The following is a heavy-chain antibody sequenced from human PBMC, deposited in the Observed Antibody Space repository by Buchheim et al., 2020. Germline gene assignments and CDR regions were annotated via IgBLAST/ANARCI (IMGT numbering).Heavy chain of an antibody. CDR1: GFSFSNSW. V-gene: IGHV3-7*01. J-gene: IGHJ4*02. D-gene: IGHD2-15*01. CDR3: ARGISTPGIDY. Sequence: EVQLEESGGTVVQPGGSLRLSCAASGFSFSNSWMNWVRQAPGKGLVWVAGINHDGSETYYVGCVNGRFTVSRDKAKNNLYLHMSSLRADDTAVYYCARGISTPGIDYWGQGTL. CDR2: INHDGSET.